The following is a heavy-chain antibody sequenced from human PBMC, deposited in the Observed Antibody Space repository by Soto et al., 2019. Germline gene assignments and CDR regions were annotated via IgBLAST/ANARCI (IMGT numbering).Heavy chain of an antibody. Sequence: QVQLVQSGAEVKKPGASVKVSCKASGYTFTSYAMHWVRQAPGQRLEWMGWINAGNGNTKYSQKFQGRVTITRDTSASTGYMELSSLRSEDTAVYYCARALIAVAGTFDPWGQGTLVTVSS. CDR2: INAGNGNT. CDR1: GYTFTSYA. CDR3: ARALIAVAGTFDP. V-gene: IGHV1-3*01. D-gene: IGHD6-19*01. J-gene: IGHJ5*02.